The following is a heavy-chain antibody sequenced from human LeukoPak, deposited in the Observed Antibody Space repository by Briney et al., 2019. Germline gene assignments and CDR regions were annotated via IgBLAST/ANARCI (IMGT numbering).Heavy chain of an antibody. Sequence: PGGSLRLSCAGSGFTFSSYAMSWVRQAPGKGLEWVSAISDTGATTYDADSVKGRFTISRDNSRSTLYLQMNSLRAEATALYYCAKDTSIGRYCTNGVCSPFDYWGQGTLVTVSS. CDR3: AKDTSIGRYCTNGVCSPFDY. J-gene: IGHJ4*02. V-gene: IGHV3-23*01. D-gene: IGHD2-8*01. CDR2: ISDTGATT. CDR1: GFTFSSYA.